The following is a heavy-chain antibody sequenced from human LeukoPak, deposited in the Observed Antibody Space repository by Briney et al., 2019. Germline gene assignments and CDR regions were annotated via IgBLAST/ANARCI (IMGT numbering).Heavy chain of an antibody. CDR3: ARSRSSSWDPFDY. CDR1: GYTFTGYY. CDR2: INPNSGGT. D-gene: IGHD6-13*01. J-gene: IGHJ4*02. Sequence: ASVKVSCKASGYTFTGYYMHWVRQAPGQGLEXXXWINPNSGGTNYAQKFQGRVTMTRDTSISTAYMELSRLRSDDTAVYYCARSRSSSWDPFDYWGQGTLVTVSS. V-gene: IGHV1-2*02.